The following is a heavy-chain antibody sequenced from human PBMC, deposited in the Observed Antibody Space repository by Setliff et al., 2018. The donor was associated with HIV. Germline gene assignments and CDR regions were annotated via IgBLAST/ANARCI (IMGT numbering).Heavy chain of an antibody. V-gene: IGHV1-2*02. Sequence: ASVTVSCKSSGYIFTDYYIHWLRQAPGQGLAWMGWINPNGGYTNYAQKFRGRVTMTRDTSFTTAYLELGRLGSDDTAFYYCAADYCNCNSFDSWGQGSLVTVSS. D-gene: IGHD2-21*01. CDR1: GYIFTDYY. CDR2: INPNGGYT. CDR3: AADYCNCNSFDS. J-gene: IGHJ4*02.